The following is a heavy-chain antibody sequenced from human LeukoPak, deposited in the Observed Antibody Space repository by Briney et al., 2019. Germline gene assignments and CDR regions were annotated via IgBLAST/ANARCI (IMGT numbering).Heavy chain of an antibody. V-gene: IGHV3-74*01. Sequence: GGSLRLSCAASGFTFSTYWMHWVRQAPGKGLVWVSRIKSDGGTNYADSVKGRFTISRDNAKKTVSLQMNSLRPEDTGVYYCARAPSEIGGYYPEYFRHWGQGSLLSVSS. CDR1: GFTFSTYW. CDR3: ARAPSEIGGYYPEYFRH. CDR2: IKSDGGT. D-gene: IGHD3-22*01. J-gene: IGHJ1*01.